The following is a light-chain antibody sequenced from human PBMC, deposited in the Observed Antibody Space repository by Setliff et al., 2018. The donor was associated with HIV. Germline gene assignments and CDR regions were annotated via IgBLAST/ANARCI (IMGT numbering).Light chain of an antibody. J-gene: IGLJ1*01. CDR1: SSDFGGYNY. V-gene: IGLV2-11*01. CDR2: DVS. CDR3: CSYAGSYKV. Sequence: QSALTQPRSVSGSPGQSVTISCTGTSSDFGGYNYVSWYQQHPGKAPKLMIYDVSKRPSGVPDRFSGSKSGNTASLTISGLQAEDEADYYCCSYAGSYKVFGTGTK.